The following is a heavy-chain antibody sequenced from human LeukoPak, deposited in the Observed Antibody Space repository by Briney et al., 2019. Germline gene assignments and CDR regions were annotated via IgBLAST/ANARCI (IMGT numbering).Heavy chain of an antibody. V-gene: IGHV3-23*01. CDR1: GFTFSSYG. CDR3: AKDQAMAGTTLPHDY. CDR2: ISGSGGST. D-gene: IGHD1-1*01. Sequence: GGSLRLSCAASGFTFSSYGMSWVRQAPGKGLEWVSAISGSGGSTYYADSVKGRFTISRDNSKNTLYLQMNSLRAEDTAVYYCAKDQAMAGTTLPHDYWGQGTLVTVSS. J-gene: IGHJ4*02.